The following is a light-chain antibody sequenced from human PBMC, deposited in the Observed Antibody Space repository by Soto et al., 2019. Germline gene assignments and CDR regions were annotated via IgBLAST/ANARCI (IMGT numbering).Light chain of an antibody. Sequence: DIVLTQSPDSLAVSLGERATINCKSSQSLLSNNKNYLAWFQQKAGQPPKALIFWASTRESGVPDRFSGSGSGTDFTLTISSLQAEDVAVYYCQHYFAAPLSFGGGTKVGI. CDR3: QHYFAAPLS. CDR2: WAS. V-gene: IGKV4-1*01. CDR1: QSLLSNNKNY. J-gene: IGKJ4*01.